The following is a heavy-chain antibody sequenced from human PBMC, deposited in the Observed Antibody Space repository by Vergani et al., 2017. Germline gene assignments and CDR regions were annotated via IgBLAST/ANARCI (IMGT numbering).Heavy chain of an antibody. CDR1: GASVSRGTYY. CDR3: ARASHCINCYSEGPNGPGYYYRDV. D-gene: IGHD2-21*01. J-gene: IGHJ6*03. V-gene: IGHV4-61*02. Sequence: QVQLQESGPGLLKPSQTLSLTCTVSGASVSRGTYYWTWIRQPAGKKLEWIVRMYTSGHTIYNPSLESRVTMSVDTSKNQFSLQLSSVTAADTAVYYCARASHCINCYSEGPNGPGYYYRDVWGKXP. CDR2: MYTSGHT.